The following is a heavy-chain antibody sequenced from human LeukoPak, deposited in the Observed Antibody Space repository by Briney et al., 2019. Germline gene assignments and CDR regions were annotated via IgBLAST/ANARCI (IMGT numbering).Heavy chain of an antibody. CDR2: ISSSGSTI. Sequence: GGSLRLSCAASGFTFSDYYMSWIRQAPGKGVEWASYISSSGSTIYYADSVKGRFTISRDNAKNSLYLQMNSLRAEDTAVYYCARGPSLVVISPDAFDIWGQGTMVTVSS. CDR1: GFTFSDYY. D-gene: IGHD3-22*01. V-gene: IGHV3-11*04. CDR3: ARGPSLVVISPDAFDI. J-gene: IGHJ3*02.